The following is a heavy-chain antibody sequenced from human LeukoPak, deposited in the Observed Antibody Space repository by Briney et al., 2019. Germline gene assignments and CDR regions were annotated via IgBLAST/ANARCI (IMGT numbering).Heavy chain of an antibody. CDR2: MNPNSGNT. CDR1: GYTFTSYD. CDR3: ARAEGYCSGGSCYWHYMDV. Sequence: ASVKVSCKASGYTFTSYDINWVRQATGQGLEWMGWMNPNSGNTGYAQKFQGRVTITRNTSISTAYMELSGLRSEDTAVYYCARAEGYCSGGSCYWHYMDVWGKGTTVTVSS. V-gene: IGHV1-8*03. J-gene: IGHJ6*03. D-gene: IGHD2-15*01.